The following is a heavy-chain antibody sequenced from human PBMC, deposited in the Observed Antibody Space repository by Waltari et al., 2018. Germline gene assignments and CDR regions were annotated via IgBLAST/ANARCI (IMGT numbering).Heavy chain of an antibody. J-gene: IGHJ4*02. CDR2: SRNKPRNYVT. Sequence: ASACPFSDYDPAWCRQTPEKRLEWIGRSRNKPRNYVTEYAASVKGRFNIFRDDSKDSLYLQMNSLKIEDTAVYYCARDLDGDSNLDYWGQGTLVAVSS. CDR1: ACPFSDYD. CDR3: ARDLDGDSNLDY. V-gene: IGHV3-72*01.